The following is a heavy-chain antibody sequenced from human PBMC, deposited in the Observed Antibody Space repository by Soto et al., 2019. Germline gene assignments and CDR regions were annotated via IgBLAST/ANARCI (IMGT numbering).Heavy chain of an antibody. V-gene: IGHV4-31*03. CDR3: ARAPLGYCSGGSCYDWFDP. Sequence: QVQLQESGPGLVKPSQTLSLTCTVSGGSISSGGYYWSWIRQHPGKGLEWIGYIYYSGSTYYNPSPKSRVTITVDTSKNQFSLKLSSVTAADTAVYYCARAPLGYCSGGSCYDWFDPWGQGTLVTVSS. J-gene: IGHJ5*02. D-gene: IGHD2-15*01. CDR2: IYYSGST. CDR1: GGSISSGGYY.